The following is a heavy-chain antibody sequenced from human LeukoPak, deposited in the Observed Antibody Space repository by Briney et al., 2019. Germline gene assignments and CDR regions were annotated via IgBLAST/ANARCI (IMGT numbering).Heavy chain of an antibody. CDR1: GYSFTGYW. Sequence: GESLKISCKGSGYSFTGYWITWVRQMPGKGLEWMGTIDPSDSYTNYSPSFQGHVTISADKSISTAYLQWSSLKASDTAIYYCARPTRGGAFDIWGQGTLVTVSS. CDR2: IDPSDSYT. D-gene: IGHD3-16*01. CDR3: ARPTRGGAFDI. V-gene: IGHV5-10-1*01. J-gene: IGHJ3*02.